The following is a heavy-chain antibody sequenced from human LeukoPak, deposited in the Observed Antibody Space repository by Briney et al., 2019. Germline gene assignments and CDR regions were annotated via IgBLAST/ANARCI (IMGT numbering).Heavy chain of an antibody. V-gene: IGHV3-33*01. CDR1: GFTFSSYG. Sequence: GGSLRLSCAASGFTFSSYGMHWVRQAPGKGLEWVAVIWYDGSNKYYADSVKGRFTTSRDNSKNTLYLQMNSLRAEDTAVYYCATGYCSSTSCPPFDYWGQGTLVTVSS. D-gene: IGHD2-2*01. CDR2: IWYDGSNK. CDR3: ATGYCSSTSCPPFDY. J-gene: IGHJ4*02.